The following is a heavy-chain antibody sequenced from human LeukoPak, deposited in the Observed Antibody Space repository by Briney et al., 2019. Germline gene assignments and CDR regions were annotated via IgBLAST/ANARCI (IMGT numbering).Heavy chain of an antibody. CDR2: IYNSGGT. CDR3: ARGTMVRGVPSRYFDY. CDR1: GGSITSSFY. J-gene: IGHJ4*02. V-gene: IGHV4-59*12. Sequence: SETLSLTCTVSGGSITSSFYWSWIRQSPGQGLEWIGYIYNSGGTNYNPSLKSRVIISVDTSKNQFSLKLSSVTAADTAVYYCARGTMVRGVPSRYFDYWGQGTLVTVSS. D-gene: IGHD3-10*01.